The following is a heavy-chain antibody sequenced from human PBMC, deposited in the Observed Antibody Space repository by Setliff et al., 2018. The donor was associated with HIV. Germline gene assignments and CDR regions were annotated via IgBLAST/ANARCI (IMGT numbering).Heavy chain of an antibody. CDR2: IYSSGST. D-gene: IGHD3-9*01. CDR3: AKTIGRYFDIFDN. V-gene: IGHV4-61*02. CDR1: GGSISSGNYY. J-gene: IGHJ4*02. Sequence: SETLSLTCTVSGGSISSGNYYWSWIRQPAGKGLEWIGRIYSSGSTNYNPSLKSRVTISINTSKNQFSLKLSSVTAADTAVYYCAKTIGRYFDIFDNWGQGTLVTVSS.